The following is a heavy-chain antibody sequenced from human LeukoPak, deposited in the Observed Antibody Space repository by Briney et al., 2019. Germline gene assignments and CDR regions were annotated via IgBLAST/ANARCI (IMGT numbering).Heavy chain of an antibody. CDR3: ARAPRADHGDWWFAFDI. D-gene: IGHD4-17*01. Sequence: SETLSLTCAVSGGSISSSNWWSWVRRPPGKGLEWIGEIYHSGSTNYNPSLKSRVTISVDKSKNQFSLKLSSVTAADTAVYYCARAPRADHGDWWFAFDIWGQGTMVTVSS. CDR1: GGSISSSNW. J-gene: IGHJ3*02. CDR2: IYHSGST. V-gene: IGHV4-4*02.